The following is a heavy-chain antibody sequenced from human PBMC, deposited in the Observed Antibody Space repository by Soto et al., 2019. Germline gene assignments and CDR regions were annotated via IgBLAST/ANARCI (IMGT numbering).Heavy chain of an antibody. CDR3: ARRTLGSAIGIGDY. D-gene: IGHD7-27*01. J-gene: IGHJ4*02. V-gene: IGHV1-18*01. CDR2: ITADNGDT. CDR1: GYTFSSYG. Sequence: QIRLVQSGAEVKKPGASVKVSCRASGYTFSSYGITWVRQAPGQGLEWMGWITADNGDTKFAQKLQGRVSMTIDTPTSTAYMELRNLRSDDTALYYCARRTLGSAIGIGDYWGQGTLVTVSS.